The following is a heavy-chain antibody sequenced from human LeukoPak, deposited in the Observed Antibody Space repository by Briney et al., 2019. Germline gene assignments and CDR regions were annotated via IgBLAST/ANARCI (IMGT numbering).Heavy chain of an antibody. CDR2: FDPEDGET. J-gene: IGHJ5*02. CDR1: GYTLTELS. V-gene: IGHV1-24*01. Sequence: GASVKVSCKVSGYTLTELSMHWVRQAPGKGLECRGGFDPEDGETIYAQKFQGRVTMTEDTSTDTAYMELSSLRSEDTAVYYCATVQYSSSWHWFDPWGQGTLVTVSS. CDR3: ATVQYSSSWHWFDP. D-gene: IGHD6-13*01.